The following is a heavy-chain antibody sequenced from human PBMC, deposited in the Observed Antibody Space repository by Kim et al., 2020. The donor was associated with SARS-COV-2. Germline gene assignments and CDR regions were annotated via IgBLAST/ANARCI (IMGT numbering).Heavy chain of an antibody. V-gene: IGHV3-33*05. J-gene: IGHJ4*02. D-gene: IGHD2-21*01. CDR1: GFTFSSHG. Sequence: GGSLRLSCAASGFTFSSHGMNWVRQAPGKGLEWVAVISYDGGHDFYADSVKGRFTISRDNSKNTLYMQMNSLRAEDTAVYYCARDLESHCRAHSCYSPALEYWGQGTLVTVSS. CDR2: ISYDGGHD. CDR3: ARDLESHCRAHSCYSPALEY.